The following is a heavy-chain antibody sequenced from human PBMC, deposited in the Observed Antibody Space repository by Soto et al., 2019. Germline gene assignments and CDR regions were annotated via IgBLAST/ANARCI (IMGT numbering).Heavy chain of an antibody. Sequence: GGSLRLSCAASGFTFSSYSMNWVRQAPGKGLEWVSYISSSSSTIYYADSVKGRFTISRDNAKNTLYLQMNSLRAEDTAVYYCAKDLAGCSGGSCYDAFDIWGQGTMVTVSS. CDR2: ISSSSSTI. CDR1: GFTFSSYS. V-gene: IGHV3-48*01. CDR3: AKDLAGCSGGSCYDAFDI. J-gene: IGHJ3*02. D-gene: IGHD2-15*01.